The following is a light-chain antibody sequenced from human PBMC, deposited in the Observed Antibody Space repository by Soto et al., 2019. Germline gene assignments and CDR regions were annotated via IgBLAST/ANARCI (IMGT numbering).Light chain of an antibody. CDR3: SSYTSSSTRVV. CDR2: DVS. V-gene: IGLV2-14*01. J-gene: IGLJ2*01. CDR1: SSDVGGYNY. Sequence: QSALTQPASVSGSPGQSITISCTGNSSDVGGYNYVSWYQEYPGKAPKLMIYDVSNRPSGVSDRFSGSKSGNTASLTISGLQAEDEADYYCSSYTSSSTRVVFGGGTKLTVL.